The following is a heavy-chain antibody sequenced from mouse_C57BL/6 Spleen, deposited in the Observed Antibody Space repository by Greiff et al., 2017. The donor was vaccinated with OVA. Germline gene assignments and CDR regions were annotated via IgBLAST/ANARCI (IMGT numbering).Heavy chain of an antibody. Sequence: QVQLQQSGPELVKPGASVKISCKASGYAFSSSWMNWVKQRPGKGLEWIGRIYPGDGDTNYNGKFKGKATLTADKSSSTAYMQLSSLTSEDSAVYVCASDYYGNSWYFDVWGTGTTVTVSS. CDR2: IYPGDGDT. CDR1: GYAFSSSW. V-gene: IGHV1-82*01. J-gene: IGHJ1*03. D-gene: IGHD2-1*01. CDR3: ASDYYGNSWYFDV.